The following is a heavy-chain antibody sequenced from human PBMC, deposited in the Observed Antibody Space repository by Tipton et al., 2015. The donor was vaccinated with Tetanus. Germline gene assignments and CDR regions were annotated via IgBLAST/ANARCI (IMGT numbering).Heavy chain of an antibody. J-gene: IGHJ6*02. Sequence: CTVSGGSISSGTYYWGWIRQPPGKGLEWIGSIYFSGSTYYNPSLKSRATIYVDTSKKQFSLRLSSVTAADTAVYYCARRTGYFYAMDVWGQGTTVTVSS. D-gene: IGHD1-14*01. CDR3: ARRTGYFYAMDV. V-gene: IGHV4-39*01. CDR2: IYFSGST. CDR1: GGSISSGTYY.